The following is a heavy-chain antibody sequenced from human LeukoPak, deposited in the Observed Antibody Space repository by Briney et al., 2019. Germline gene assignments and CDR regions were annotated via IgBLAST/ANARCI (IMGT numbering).Heavy chain of an antibody. V-gene: IGHV1-24*01. CDR3: AGPTGAYDP. J-gene: IGHJ5*02. D-gene: IGHD7-27*01. CDR2: FDHEDGKT. CDR1: GHAVTEFS. Sequence: ASVKVSCKVSGHAVTEFSIHWVRQAPGKGLEWLGGFDHEDGKTVYAQSFQGRLTMTEDTSTDTAYMELDRLTSDDTAVYFCAGPTGAYDPWGQGTLVIVSS.